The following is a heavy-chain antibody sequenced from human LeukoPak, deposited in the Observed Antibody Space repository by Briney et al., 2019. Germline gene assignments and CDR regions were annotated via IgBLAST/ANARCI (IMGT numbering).Heavy chain of an antibody. CDR2: IYSGGYSGVNT. Sequence: GGSLRLSCAASGFTVSSNYMSWVRQAPGTGLEGVSLIYSGGYSGVNTYYADSVTGRLTVSRENSKHTLYLKMNSLRAEDTAVYYCARDTDYSGMDVWGKGTTVTVSS. CDR1: GFTVSSNY. V-gene: IGHV3-66*01. D-gene: IGHD4-17*01. CDR3: ARDTDYSGMDV. J-gene: IGHJ6*04.